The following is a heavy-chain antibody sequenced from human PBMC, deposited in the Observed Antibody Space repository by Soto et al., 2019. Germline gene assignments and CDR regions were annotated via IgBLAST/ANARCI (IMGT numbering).Heavy chain of an antibody. Sequence: GGSLRLACAASGFTFSSYSMNCVRQAPGKGLEWVSSISSSSSYIYYADSVKGRFTISRDNAKNSLYLQMNSLRAEDTSVYYCARWGGYDYIWGSYAPYYFDYWGQGTLVTVSS. CDR3: ARWGGYDYIWGSYAPYYFDY. CDR1: GFTFSSYS. V-gene: IGHV3-21*01. D-gene: IGHD3-16*01. CDR2: ISSSSSYI. J-gene: IGHJ4*02.